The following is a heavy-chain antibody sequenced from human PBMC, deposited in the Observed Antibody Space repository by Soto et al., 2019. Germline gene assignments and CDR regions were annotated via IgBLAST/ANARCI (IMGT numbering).Heavy chain of an antibody. CDR1: GFSLSTSGVG. V-gene: IGHV2-5*02. Sequence: QITLKESGPTLVKPTQTLTLTCTFSGFSLSTSGVGVGWIRQPPGKALEWLALIYWDDDKRYSPSLKSRLTITKDNSKNQVVLTMTNMDPVDTATYYCAQTTGDDSFGYWGQGTLVTVSS. CDR2: IYWDDDK. CDR3: AQTTGDDSFGY. D-gene: IGHD7-27*01. J-gene: IGHJ4*02.